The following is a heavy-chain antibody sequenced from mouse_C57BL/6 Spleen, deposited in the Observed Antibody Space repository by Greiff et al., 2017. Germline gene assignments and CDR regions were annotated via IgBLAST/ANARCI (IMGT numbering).Heavy chain of an antibody. CDR3: ARRSLPFMDY. Sequence: EVKLEESGPELVKPGASVKIPCKASGYTFTDYNMDWVKQSHGKSLEWIGDINPNNGGTIYNQKFKGKATLTVDKSSSTAYMELRSLTSEDTAVYYCARRSLPFMDYWGQGTSVTVSS. J-gene: IGHJ4*01. CDR1: GYTFTDYN. V-gene: IGHV1-18*01. CDR2: INPNNGGT.